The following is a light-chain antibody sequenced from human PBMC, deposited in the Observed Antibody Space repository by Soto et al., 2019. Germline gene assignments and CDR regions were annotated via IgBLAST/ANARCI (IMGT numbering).Light chain of an antibody. CDR1: SSDVGGYNY. V-gene: IGLV2-8*01. Sequence: QSVLTQPPSASGSPGQSVTISCTGTSSDVGGYNYVSWYQQHPGKAPKLMISEVTKRPSGVPDRFSGSKSGNTASLTVSGLQAEDEADYYCSSYAGSNSFVVFGGGTKLTVL. J-gene: IGLJ2*01. CDR3: SSYAGSNSFVV. CDR2: EVT.